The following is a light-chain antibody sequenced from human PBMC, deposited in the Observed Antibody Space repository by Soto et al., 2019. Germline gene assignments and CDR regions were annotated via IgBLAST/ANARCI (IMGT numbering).Light chain of an antibody. CDR3: QQSYSTPWT. J-gene: IGKJ1*01. Sequence: DIPMTQSPSSLSASVGDRVTISCRASQSISNSLNWYQQKPGKAPKVLIYAASSLQSGVPSRFSSSESGTDFTLNISSLHPEDSATYYCQQSYSTPWTFVQGTKVEI. V-gene: IGKV1-39*01. CDR1: QSISNS. CDR2: AAS.